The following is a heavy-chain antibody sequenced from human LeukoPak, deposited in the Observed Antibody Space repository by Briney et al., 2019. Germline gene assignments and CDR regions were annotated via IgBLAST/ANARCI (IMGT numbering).Heavy chain of an antibody. D-gene: IGHD4-17*01. CDR1: GFTFSSYG. Sequence: GGSLRLSCAASGFTFSSYGMHWVRQAPGKGLEWVAVIWCDGSNKYYADSVKGRFTISRDNSKNTLYLQMNSLRAEDTAVYYCAREATVVTYFDYWGQGTLVTVSP. CDR2: IWCDGSNK. J-gene: IGHJ4*02. V-gene: IGHV3-33*01. CDR3: AREATVVTYFDY.